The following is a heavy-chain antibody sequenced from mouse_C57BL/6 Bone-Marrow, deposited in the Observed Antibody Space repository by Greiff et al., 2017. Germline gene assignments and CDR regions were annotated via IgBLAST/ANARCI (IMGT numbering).Heavy chain of an antibody. V-gene: IGHV1-9*01. Sequence: QVQLQQSGAELTKPGASVKISCKATGYTFTGYWIEWVKQRPGHGLEWIGEILPGSGSTNYNEKFKGKATLTADTSSNTAYMQHSSLTTEDAAIYDCARWLPYAMDYWGQGTAVTVSA. J-gene: IGHJ4*01. CDR1: GYTFTGYW. D-gene: IGHD2-2*01. CDR3: ARWLPYAMDY. CDR2: ILPGSGST.